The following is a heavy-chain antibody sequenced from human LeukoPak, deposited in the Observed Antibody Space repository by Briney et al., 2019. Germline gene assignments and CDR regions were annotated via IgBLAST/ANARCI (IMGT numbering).Heavy chain of an antibody. V-gene: IGHV3-30*03. CDR1: GFTFSSYW. Sequence: HPGGSLRLSCAASGFTFSSYWMHWVRQAPGKGLDWVAVTSSDEKNKYYADSVKGRFTISRDNSKNTLYLQMNSLRIEDTAVYYCARAPDYTDGWFFGYWGQGTLVTVSS. CDR3: ARAPDYTDGWFFGY. J-gene: IGHJ4*02. D-gene: IGHD3-3*01. CDR2: TSSDEKNK.